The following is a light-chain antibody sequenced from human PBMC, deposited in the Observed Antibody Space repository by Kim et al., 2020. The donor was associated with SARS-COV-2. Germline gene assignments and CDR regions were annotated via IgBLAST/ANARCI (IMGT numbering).Light chain of an antibody. V-gene: IGLV1-44*01. Sequence: QSVLTQPPSASGAPGQRVTISCSGSSSNIGSDTVNWYQQLPGTAPKLLIYSDNQRPSGVPDRFSGSKSGTSASLAISGLRSEDEADYYCAAWDDSLNGRVFGTGTQLTVL. CDR1: SSNIGSDT. CDR2: SDN. CDR3: AAWDDSLNGRV. J-gene: IGLJ1*01.